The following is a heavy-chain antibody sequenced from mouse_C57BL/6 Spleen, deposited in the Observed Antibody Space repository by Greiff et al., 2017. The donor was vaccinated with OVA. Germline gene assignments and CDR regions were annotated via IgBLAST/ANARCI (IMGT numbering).Heavy chain of an antibody. Sequence: VQLQESGAELVRPGASVTLSCKASGYTFTDYEMHWVKQTPVHGLEWIGAIDPETGGTAYNQKFKGKAILTADKSSSTAYMELRSLTHEDSAVYYCTTFRGAYGFFAYWGQGTLVTVSA. V-gene: IGHV1-15*01. J-gene: IGHJ3*01. CDR2: IDPETGGT. CDR1: GYTFTDYE. D-gene: IGHD2-10*02. CDR3: TTFRGAYGFFAY.